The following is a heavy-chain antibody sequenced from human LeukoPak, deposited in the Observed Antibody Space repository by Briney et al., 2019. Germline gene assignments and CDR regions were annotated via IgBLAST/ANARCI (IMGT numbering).Heavy chain of an antibody. J-gene: IGHJ4*02. CDR3: ATVGASYYDILTDY. CDR1: GHTLTELS. D-gene: IGHD3-9*01. Sequence: GASVKVSCKVSGHTLTELSMHWVRQAPGKGLEWMGGFDPEDGETIYAQKFQGRVTMTEDTSTDTAYMELSSLRFEDTAVYYCATVGASYYDILTDYWGQGTLVTVSS. CDR2: FDPEDGET. V-gene: IGHV1-24*01.